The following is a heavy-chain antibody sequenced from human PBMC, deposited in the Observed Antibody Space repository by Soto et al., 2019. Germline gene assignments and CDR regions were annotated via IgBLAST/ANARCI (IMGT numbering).Heavy chain of an antibody. V-gene: IGHV2-70*11. Sequence: SGPTLVNPTQTLTLTCTFSGFSLSTSGMCVSWIRQPPGKALEWLARIDWDDDKYYSTSLKTRLTISKDTSKNQVVLTMTNMDPVDTATYYCARVSGRYYRFDYWGQGTLVTVSS. CDR3: ARVSGRYYRFDY. CDR1: GFSLSTSGMC. CDR2: IDWDDDK. J-gene: IGHJ4*02. D-gene: IGHD1-26*01.